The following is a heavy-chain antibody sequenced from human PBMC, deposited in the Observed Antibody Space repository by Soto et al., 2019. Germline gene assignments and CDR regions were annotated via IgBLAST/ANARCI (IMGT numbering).Heavy chain of an antibody. CDR2: VSGGGGST. CDR3: AKCGVAQWLAIDY. D-gene: IGHD6-19*01. CDR1: GFTFSSYA. V-gene: IGHV3-23*01. J-gene: IGHJ4*02. Sequence: GGSLRLSCAASGFTFSSYAMNWVRQAPGKGLEWVSAVSGGGGSTYYADSVKGRFTISRDDSKNTLYLQMNSLRAEDTAVYYCAKCGVAQWLAIDYWGQGTLVTVSS.